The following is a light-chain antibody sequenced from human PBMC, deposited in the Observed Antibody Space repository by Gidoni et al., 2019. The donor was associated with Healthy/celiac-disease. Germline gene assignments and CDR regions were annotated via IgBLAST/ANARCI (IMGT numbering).Light chain of an antibody. CDR2: RNN. V-gene: IGLV1-47*01. CDR3: AAWDDSLSGPV. Sequence: QSVLTQQPSASGTPGQRVTISLSGSSSNIGSNYVYWYQQLPGTAPKLLIYRNNQRPSGVPDRFSGSKSGTSASLALSGLRSEDEADYYCAAWDDSLSGPVFGGGTKLTVL. CDR1: SSNIGSNY. J-gene: IGLJ3*02.